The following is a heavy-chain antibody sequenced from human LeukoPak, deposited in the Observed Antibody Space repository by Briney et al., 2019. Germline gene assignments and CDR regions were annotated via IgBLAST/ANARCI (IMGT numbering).Heavy chain of an antibody. Sequence: PGGSLRLSCAASGFTFSSYAMSWVRQAPGKGLEWVSAISGSGGSTYYADSVKGRFTISRDNSKNTLYLQMNSLRAEDTAVYYCAKSLHLYSSSWTVDYWGQGTLVTVSS. CDR2: ISGSGGST. V-gene: IGHV3-23*01. CDR3: AKSLHLYSSSWTVDY. CDR1: GFTFSSYA. J-gene: IGHJ4*02. D-gene: IGHD6-13*01.